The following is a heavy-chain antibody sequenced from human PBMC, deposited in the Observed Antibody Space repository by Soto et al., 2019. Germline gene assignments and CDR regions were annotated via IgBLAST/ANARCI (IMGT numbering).Heavy chain of an antibody. V-gene: IGHV3-9*01. CDR3: AKDYDFWSGYSDY. CDR2: ISWNSGSI. CDR1: GFTFDDYA. J-gene: IGHJ4*02. Sequence: GGSLRLSCAASGFTFDDYAMHWVRQAPGKGLEWVSGISWNSGSIGYADSVKGRFTISRDNAKNSLYLQMNSLRAEDTALYYCAKDYDFWSGYSDYWGQGTLVTVS. D-gene: IGHD3-3*01.